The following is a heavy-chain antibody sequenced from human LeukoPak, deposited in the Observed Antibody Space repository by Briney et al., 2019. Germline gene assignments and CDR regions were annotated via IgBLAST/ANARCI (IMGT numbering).Heavy chain of an antibody. CDR3: ARYNYGPLDY. Sequence: PSETLSLTCTVSGDSMSYYYWSWIRQTPGKGLEWIGYIYYSGSNNYSPSLKSRATLSVDTSKNQFSPKLSSVTAADTAVYYCARYNYGPLDYWGQGILVTVSS. D-gene: IGHD5-18*01. V-gene: IGHV4-59*01. CDR2: IYYSGSN. CDR1: GDSMSYYY. J-gene: IGHJ4*02.